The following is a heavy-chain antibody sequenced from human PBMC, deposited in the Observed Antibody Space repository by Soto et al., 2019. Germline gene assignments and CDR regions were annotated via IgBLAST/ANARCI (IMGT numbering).Heavy chain of an antibody. D-gene: IGHD3-22*01. CDR2: IYSGGST. CDR3: ARGRENYYDSSGYYDY. Sequence: GGSRRLCCAASGFTLSSNYMSWVRQAPGKGLEWVSVIYSGGSTYYADSVKGRFTISRDNSKNTLYLQMNSLRAEDTAVYYCARGRENYYDSSGYYDYWGQGTLVTVSS. V-gene: IGHV3-53*01. CDR1: GFTLSSNY. J-gene: IGHJ4*02.